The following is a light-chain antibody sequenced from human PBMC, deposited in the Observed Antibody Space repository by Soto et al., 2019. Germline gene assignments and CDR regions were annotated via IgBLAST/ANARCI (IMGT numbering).Light chain of an antibody. CDR2: DVT. CDR1: SSDVGGYDY. CDR3: CSYGGSSNV. V-gene: IGLV2-11*01. Sequence: QSVLTQPRSVSGSPGQSVTISCTGTSSDVGGYDYVSWFQHHPGKVPKLMIYDVTKRPSGVPDRFSASKSGNTASLTISGLQAEDEADYYCCSYGGSSNVFGTGTKVTVL. J-gene: IGLJ1*01.